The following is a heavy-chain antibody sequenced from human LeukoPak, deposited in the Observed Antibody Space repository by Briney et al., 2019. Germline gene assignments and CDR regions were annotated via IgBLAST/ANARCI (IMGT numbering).Heavy chain of an antibody. D-gene: IGHD5-18*01. CDR1: GASMNIHY. V-gene: IGHV4-59*11. CDR3: ATIKRGNIFGYFDF. J-gene: IGHJ4*02. CDR2: MLDTVTT. Sequence: PSETLSLTCAVSGASMNIHYWSWIRQPPGKGLEWIGYMLDTVTTKDNPSLKSRFTLSADTSKNQFSLRLTSVTAADTAVYYCATIKRGNIFGYFDFWGQGIPVTVSS.